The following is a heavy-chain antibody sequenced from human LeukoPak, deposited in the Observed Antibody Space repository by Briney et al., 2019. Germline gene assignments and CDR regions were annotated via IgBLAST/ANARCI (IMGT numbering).Heavy chain of an antibody. J-gene: IGHJ4*02. Sequence: SETLSLTCTVSGGSASSGSYYWSWIRQPPGKGLEWIGEIYHSGSTNYNPSLKSRVTISVDKSKNQFSLKLSSVTAADTAVYYCARASSEGDVYYWGQGTLVTVSS. D-gene: IGHD2-21*02. CDR2: IYHSGST. V-gene: IGHV4-61*01. CDR3: ARASSEGDVYY. CDR1: GGSASSGSYY.